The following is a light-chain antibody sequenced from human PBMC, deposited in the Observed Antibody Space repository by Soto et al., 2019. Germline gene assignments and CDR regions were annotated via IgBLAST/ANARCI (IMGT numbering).Light chain of an antibody. V-gene: IGKV3-15*01. Sequence: EIVMTQSPATLSVSPGERATLSCRASQSISSNLAWYQQKPGQAPRHLISFASTRARGLPVSFSGSGSGTEFTLTISSLQSEDFAVYYCQQYNNWPRTFGQGTKVEIK. CDR2: FAS. CDR3: QQYNNWPRT. J-gene: IGKJ1*01. CDR1: QSISSN.